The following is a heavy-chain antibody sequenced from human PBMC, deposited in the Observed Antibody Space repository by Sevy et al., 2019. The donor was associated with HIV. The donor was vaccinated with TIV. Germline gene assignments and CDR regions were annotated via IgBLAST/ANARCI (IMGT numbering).Heavy chain of an antibody. J-gene: IGHJ6*02. CDR1: GGTFSSYA. CDR2: IIPIFGTA. D-gene: IGHD6-6*01. Sequence: ASVKVSCKASGGTFSSYAISWVRQAPGQGLEWMGGIIPIFGTANYAQKFQGRVTITADESTSTAYMELSSLGSEETAVYYCARIVIAARFDVYYGMDVWGQGTTVTVSS. V-gene: IGHV1-69*13. CDR3: ARIVIAARFDVYYGMDV.